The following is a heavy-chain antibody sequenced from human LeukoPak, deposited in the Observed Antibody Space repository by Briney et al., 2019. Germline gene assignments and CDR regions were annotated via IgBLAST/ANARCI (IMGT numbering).Heavy chain of an antibody. Sequence: ASVKVSCKASGYTFTRYYMHWVRQAPGKGLEGMGIINPSGGSTSYAQKFQGRVTMTRDTSTSTVYMELSSLRSEDTAVYYCARDPPLWDDSSGYYPYWYFELWGRGTLVTVSS. V-gene: IGHV1-46*01. CDR1: GYTFTRYY. D-gene: IGHD3-22*01. CDR3: ARDPPLWDDSSGYYPYWYFEL. J-gene: IGHJ2*01. CDR2: INPSGGST.